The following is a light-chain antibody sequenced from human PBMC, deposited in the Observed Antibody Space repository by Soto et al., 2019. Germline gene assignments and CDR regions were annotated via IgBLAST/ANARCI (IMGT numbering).Light chain of an antibody. CDR2: GAS. V-gene: IGKV3-15*01. CDR3: QQYNNWPRT. Sequence: IVLTQSPGTLSLSPGERGTLACSASQVVSSSYLAWYQQKPGQAPRLLIYGASSRATGIPARFSVSVSGTEFTLTISSLQSEDFAVYYCQQYNNWPRTFGQGTTVDIK. CDR1: QVVSSSY. J-gene: IGKJ1*01.